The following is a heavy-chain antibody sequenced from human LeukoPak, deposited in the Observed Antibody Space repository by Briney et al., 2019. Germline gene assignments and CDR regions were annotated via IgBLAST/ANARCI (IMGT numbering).Heavy chain of an antibody. J-gene: IGHJ4*02. D-gene: IGHD3-3*01. CDR1: GFMISSYG. Sequence: GGSLRLSCAASGFMISSYGMHWVRQAPGKGLEWVAIISNDGSRKYYAHSVEGRFTISRDNSKNTLYLQMDSLRAEDTAVYYCARDRAWNYFDYWGQGTLVTVSS. CDR2: ISNDGSRK. CDR3: ARDRAWNYFDY. V-gene: IGHV3-30*03.